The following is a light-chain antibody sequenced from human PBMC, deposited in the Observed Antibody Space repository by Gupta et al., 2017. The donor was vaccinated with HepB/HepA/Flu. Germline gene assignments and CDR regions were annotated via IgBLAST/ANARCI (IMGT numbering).Light chain of an antibody. V-gene: IGLV1-40*01. CDR3: QSYDSSLSGSV. Sequence: QSVLTQPPPVSGAPGPRVTISCTGSSSNSGAGYDVHWYQQLPGTAPKLLIYGNSNRPSGVPDRFSGSKSGTSASLAITGLQAEDEADYYCQSYDSSLSGSVFGGGTKLTVL. J-gene: IGLJ3*02. CDR1: SSNSGAGYD. CDR2: GNS.